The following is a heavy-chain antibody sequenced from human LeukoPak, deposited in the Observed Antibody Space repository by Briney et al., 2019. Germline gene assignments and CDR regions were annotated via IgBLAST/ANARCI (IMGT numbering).Heavy chain of an antibody. CDR1: GGSISSNYW. V-gene: IGHV4-4*02. J-gene: IGHJ4*02. CDR3: ARYGANALDY. D-gene: IGHD4-23*01. CDR2: IYHSGSF. Sequence: PSETLSLTCAVSGGSISSNYWWSWVRQPPGKGLEWIGEIYHSGSFNYNPSLKSRVTISVDKSKNQFSLNLSSVTAADTAVYYCARYGANALDYWGQGTLVTVSS.